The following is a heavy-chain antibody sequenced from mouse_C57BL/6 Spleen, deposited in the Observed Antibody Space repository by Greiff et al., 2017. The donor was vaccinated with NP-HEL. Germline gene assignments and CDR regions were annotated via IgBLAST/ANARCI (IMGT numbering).Heavy chain of an antibody. Sequence: VQLQQSGTELVKPGASVKLSCKASGYTFTSYWMHWVKQRPGQGLEWIGNINPSNGGTNYNEKFKSKATLTVDKSSSTAYMQRSSLTSEDSAVYYCARGQFYYAMDYWGQGTSVTVSS. CDR3: ARGQFYYAMDY. V-gene: IGHV1-53*01. CDR2: INPSNGGT. D-gene: IGHD6-1*01. CDR1: GYTFTSYW. J-gene: IGHJ4*01.